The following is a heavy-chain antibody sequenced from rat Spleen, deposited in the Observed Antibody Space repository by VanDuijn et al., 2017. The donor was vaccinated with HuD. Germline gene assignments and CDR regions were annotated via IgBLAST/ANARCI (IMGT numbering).Heavy chain of an antibody. V-gene: IGHV5-20*01. Sequence: EVQLVESDGGLVQPGRSLKLSCAASGFTFSDYYMAWVRQAPTKGLEWVASISYDGGSTYYRDSVKGRFTISRDNAKSTLYLQMDSLRSEDTATYYCARRLGDYWGQGVMVTVSS. CDR2: ISYDGGST. CDR1: GFTFSDYY. CDR3: ARRLGDY. J-gene: IGHJ2*01.